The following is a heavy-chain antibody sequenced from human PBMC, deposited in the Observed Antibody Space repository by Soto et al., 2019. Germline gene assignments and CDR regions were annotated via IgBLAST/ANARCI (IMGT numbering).Heavy chain of an antibody. CDR2: IYHSGST. CDR1: DGSISSSNW. V-gene: IGHV4-4*02. D-gene: IGHD3-22*01. Sequence: PSETLSLTCVVSDGSISSSNWWSWVRQPPGKGLEWIGEIYHSGSTNYNPSLKSRVTISVDKSKNQFSLKLSSVTAADTAVYYCARGYYDSSGYRNRAFDIWGQGTMVTVS. CDR3: ARGYYDSSGYRNRAFDI. J-gene: IGHJ3*02.